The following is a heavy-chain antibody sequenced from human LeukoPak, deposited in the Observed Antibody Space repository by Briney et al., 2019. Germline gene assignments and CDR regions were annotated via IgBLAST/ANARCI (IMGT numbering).Heavy chain of an antibody. CDR1: GGSISSNNW. V-gene: IGHV4-4*02. CDR3: ARWGFTMVRGDDY. J-gene: IGHJ4*02. CDR2: IYHSGST. Sequence: PSGTLSLTCAVSGGSISSNNWWSWVRQPPGKGLEWIGEIYHSGSTNYNPSLKSRVTISLDKSKNQFSLKLNSVTAADTAVYYCARWGFTMVRGDDYWGQGTLVTVSS. D-gene: IGHD3-10*01.